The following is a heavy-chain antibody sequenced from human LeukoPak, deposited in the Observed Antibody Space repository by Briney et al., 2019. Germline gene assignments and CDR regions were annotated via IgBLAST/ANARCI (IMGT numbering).Heavy chain of an antibody. Sequence: SETLSLTCTVSGGSISSSSYYWGWIRQPPGKGLEWIGSIYYSGSTYYNPSLKSRVTISVDTSKNQFSLKLSSVTAADTAVYYCARIGGGTQKGYCSGGSCYPPPFDYWGQGTLVTVSS. CDR2: IYYSGST. CDR3: ARIGGGTQKGYCSGGSCYPPPFDY. J-gene: IGHJ4*02. CDR1: GGSISSSSYY. D-gene: IGHD2-15*01. V-gene: IGHV4-39*01.